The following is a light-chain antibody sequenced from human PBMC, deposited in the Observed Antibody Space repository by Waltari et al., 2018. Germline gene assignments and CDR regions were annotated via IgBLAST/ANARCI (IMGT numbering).Light chain of an antibody. CDR1: QSVFSSY. V-gene: IGKV3-20*01. CDR3: QVYGSSPLT. J-gene: IGKJ4*01. Sequence: ILLTQFPGTLSLSPGETAPFSCRASQSVFSSYIGWYQQKPGPAPRLLIYGASNRATDIPDRFSGSGSGTDFTLTISRLEPEDFAVYYCQVYGSSPLTFGGGTKVEI. CDR2: GAS.